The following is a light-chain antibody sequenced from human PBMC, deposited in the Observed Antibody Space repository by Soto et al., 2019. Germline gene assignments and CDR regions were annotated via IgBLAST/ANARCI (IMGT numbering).Light chain of an antibody. Sequence: QSVLTHPPSVSAAPGQKVTISCAGSSSNIGNNDVSWYQQLPGTAPKLLIYENNKRPSGIPDRFSGSKSGTSATLGITGLQTGDEADYYCGTWDSRLSAVFGGGTKLTVL. J-gene: IGLJ2*01. CDR1: SSNIGNND. CDR3: GTWDSRLSAV. CDR2: ENN. V-gene: IGLV1-51*02.